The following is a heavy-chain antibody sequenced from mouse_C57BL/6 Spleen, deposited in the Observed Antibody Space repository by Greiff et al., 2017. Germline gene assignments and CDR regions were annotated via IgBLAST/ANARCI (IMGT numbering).Heavy chain of an antibody. CDR1: GFTFSSYA. CDR2: ISDGGSYT. Sequence: EVKLQESGGGLVKPGGSLKLSCAASGFTFSSYAMSWVRQTPEKRLEWVATISDGGSYTYYPDNVKGRFTISRDNAKNNLYLQMSHLKSEDTAMYYCAREMGYYSNSLFAYWGQGTLVTVSA. D-gene: IGHD2-5*01. CDR3: AREMGYYSNSLFAY. J-gene: IGHJ3*01. V-gene: IGHV5-4*01.